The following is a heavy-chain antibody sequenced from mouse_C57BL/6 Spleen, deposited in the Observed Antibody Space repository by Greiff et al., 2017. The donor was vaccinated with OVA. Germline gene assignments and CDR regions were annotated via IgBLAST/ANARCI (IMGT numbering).Heavy chain of an antibody. J-gene: IGHJ2*01. CDR1: GYTFTSYW. CDR3: AREGFLDY. Sequence: QVHVKQPGAELVKPGASVKLSCKASGYTFTSYWMHWVKQRPGQGLEWIGMIHPNSGSTNYNEKFKSKATLTVDKSSSTAYMQLSSLTSEDSAVYYCAREGFLDYWGQGTTLTVSS. V-gene: IGHV1-64*01. CDR2: IHPNSGST.